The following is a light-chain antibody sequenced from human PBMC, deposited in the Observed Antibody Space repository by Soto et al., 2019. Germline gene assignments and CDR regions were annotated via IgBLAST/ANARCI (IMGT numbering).Light chain of an antibody. Sequence: EIVMTQSPATLSVSPGERATLSCRASQSVSSNLAWYQQKPGQAPSLLIYGASTRATGIPARFSGSGSGTDFTLTISSLEPEDFAVYYCQQRSNWPRTFGQGTKLEIK. V-gene: IGKV3-15*01. CDR1: QSVSSN. CDR3: QQRSNWPRT. J-gene: IGKJ2*01. CDR2: GAS.